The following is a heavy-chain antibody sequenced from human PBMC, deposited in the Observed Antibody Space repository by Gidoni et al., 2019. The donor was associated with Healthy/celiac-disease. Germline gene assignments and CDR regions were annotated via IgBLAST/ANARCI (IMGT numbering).Heavy chain of an antibody. Sequence: MGWINPNSGGTNYAQKFQGRVTMTRDTSISTAYMELSRLRSDDTAVYYCARVLKLGNVDYWGQGTLVTVSS. CDR3: ARVLKLGNVDY. V-gene: IGHV1-2*02. D-gene: IGHD6-13*01. CDR2: INPNSGGT. J-gene: IGHJ4*02.